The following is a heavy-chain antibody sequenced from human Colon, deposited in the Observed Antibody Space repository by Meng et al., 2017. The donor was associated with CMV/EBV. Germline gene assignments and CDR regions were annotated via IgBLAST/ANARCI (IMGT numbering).Heavy chain of an antibody. D-gene: IGHD2-8*01. Sequence: SETLSLTCTVSGASMRGFHWTWIRQTPGKGLECLGYVYYSGGTTYHPSLKSRVTISVDTSQNQFSLKLSSVTAADTAVYYCAREGGYSYASFDSWGQGILVTVSS. CDR3: AREGGYSYASFDS. CDR1: GASMRGFH. J-gene: IGHJ4*02. CDR2: VYYSGGT. V-gene: IGHV4-59*01.